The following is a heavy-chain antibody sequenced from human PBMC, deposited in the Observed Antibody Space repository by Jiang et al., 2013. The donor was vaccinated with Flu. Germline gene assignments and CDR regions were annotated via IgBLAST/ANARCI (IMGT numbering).Heavy chain of an antibody. V-gene: IGHV1-2*04. CDR3: ARGRSGGSCLVY. D-gene: IGHD2-15*01. Sequence: NPNSGGTNYAQKFQGWVTMTRDTSISTAYMELSRLRSDDTAVYYCARGRSGGSCLVYWGQGTLVTVSS. CDR2: NPNSGGT. J-gene: IGHJ4*02.